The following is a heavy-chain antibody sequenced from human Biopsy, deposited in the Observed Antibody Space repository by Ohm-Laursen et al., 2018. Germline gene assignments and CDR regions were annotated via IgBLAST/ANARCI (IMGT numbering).Heavy chain of an antibody. CDR2: IWYDGSNK. CDR3: AREGDDSSGYTPHYFDY. V-gene: IGHV3-33*08. Sequence: SSLRLSCAASGFSFSDNYMDWVRQAPGKGLEWVAVIWYDGSNKYYADSVKGRFTISRDDPKNTLYLQMNGLRAEDTAVYYCAREGDDSSGYTPHYFDYWGQGTLVTVSS. J-gene: IGHJ4*02. CDR1: GFSFSDNY. D-gene: IGHD3-22*01.